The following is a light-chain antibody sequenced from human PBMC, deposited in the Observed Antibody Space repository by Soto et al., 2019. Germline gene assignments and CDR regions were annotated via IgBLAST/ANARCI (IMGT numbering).Light chain of an antibody. CDR2: EVS. Sequence: QSALTQPASVSGSPGQSITISCTGTSSDVGGYNYVSWYQQHPGKAPKLMIYEVSNRPSGVSNRFSGSKSGNTDSLTISGLQAEYEADYYGSSYTSSSTVVFGGGTKLTVL. V-gene: IGLV2-14*01. CDR3: SSYTSSSTVV. CDR1: SSDVGGYNY. J-gene: IGLJ2*01.